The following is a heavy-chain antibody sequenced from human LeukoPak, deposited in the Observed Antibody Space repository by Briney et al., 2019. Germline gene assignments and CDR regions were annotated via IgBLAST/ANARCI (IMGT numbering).Heavy chain of an antibody. CDR3: ARSSRGVQGVITPPKY. CDR2: ISGSGGST. D-gene: IGHD3-10*01. J-gene: IGHJ4*02. V-gene: IGHV3-23*01. Sequence: GGSLRLSCAASGFTFSSYTMSWVRQAPGKGLEWVSAISGSGGSTYYADSVKGRFTISRDNSKNTLYLQMNSLRAEDTAVYYCARSSRGVQGVITPPKYWGQGTLVTVSS. CDR1: GFTFSSYT.